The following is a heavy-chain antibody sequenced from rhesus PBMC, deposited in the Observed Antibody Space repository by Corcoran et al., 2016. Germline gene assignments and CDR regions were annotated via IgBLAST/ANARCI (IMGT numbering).Heavy chain of an antibody. CDR1: GDSISSGYG. D-gene: IGHD5-24*01. J-gene: IGHJ4*01. V-gene: IGHV4-127*01. Sequence: QVQLQESGPGLVKPSETLSLTCAVSGDSISSGYGWSWIRQPPWKGREWIGYIGGSSGSTNYNPSLKSRVTLSKDTSTNQFSLKLSSVTAADTAVYYCAREGAGTAGTFDYWGQGVLVTVSS. CDR3: AREGAGTAGTFDY. CDR2: IGGSSGST.